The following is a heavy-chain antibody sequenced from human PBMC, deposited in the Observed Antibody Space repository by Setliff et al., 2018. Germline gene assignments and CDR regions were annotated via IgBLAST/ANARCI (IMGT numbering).Heavy chain of an antibody. D-gene: IGHD4-17*01. V-gene: IGHV3-7*03. Sequence: GGSLRLSCTASGLSYINDWVSWVRQAPGRGLEWVANINQDGSAQYYVDSVKGRFTISRDNSRNSLYLQMNSLRAEDTAKYYCAKDPNGDYVGAFDSWGQGTLVTVSS. CDR3: AKDPNGDYVGAFDS. CDR2: INQDGSAQ. J-gene: IGHJ5*01. CDR1: GLSYINDW.